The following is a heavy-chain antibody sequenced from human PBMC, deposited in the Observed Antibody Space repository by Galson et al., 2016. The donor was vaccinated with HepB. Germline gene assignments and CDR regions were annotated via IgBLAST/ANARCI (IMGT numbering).Heavy chain of an antibody. CDR3: ARHLGASIVEGFDY. V-gene: IGHV4-39*01. CDR1: GGSINSGTTYF. D-gene: IGHD2/OR15-2a*01. Sequence: SETLSLTCTVSGGSINSGTTYFWGWIRQPPGKGLEWIASIYHSGITHHNPSLKSRVTISVDTSMTQFSLKLSTVTAADTAVYYCARHLGASIVEGFDYWGQGNLVTVSA. CDR2: IYHSGIT. J-gene: IGHJ4*02.